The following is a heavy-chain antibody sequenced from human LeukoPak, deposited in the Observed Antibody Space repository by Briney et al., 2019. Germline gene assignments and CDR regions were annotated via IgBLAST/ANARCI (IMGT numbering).Heavy chain of an antibody. D-gene: IGHD1-20*01. CDR2: ISAYNGNT. CDR3: ARDLVAITGIGNWFDP. Sequence: ASVKVSCKASGYTFTSYGISWVRQAPGQGLEGMGWISAYNGNTNYAQKLQGRVTMTTDTSTSTAYMELRSLRSDDTAVYYCARDLVAITGIGNWFDPWGQGNLVTVSS. J-gene: IGHJ5*02. CDR1: GYTFTSYG. V-gene: IGHV1-18*01.